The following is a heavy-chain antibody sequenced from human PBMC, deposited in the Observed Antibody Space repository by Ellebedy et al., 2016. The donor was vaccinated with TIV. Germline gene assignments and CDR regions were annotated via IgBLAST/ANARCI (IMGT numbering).Heavy chain of an antibody. Sequence: GESLKISCAASGFTFSRHGMHWVRQAPGKGLEWVAVISYDGNDRYYADSVKGRFTISKDNSRNTLHLEMNSLRVEDTALYYCAKDWGYNILTGNYMDYWGQGTLVTVSS. CDR3: AKDWGYNILTGNYMDY. CDR2: ISYDGNDR. CDR1: GFTFSRHG. D-gene: IGHD3-9*01. J-gene: IGHJ4*02. V-gene: IGHV3-30*18.